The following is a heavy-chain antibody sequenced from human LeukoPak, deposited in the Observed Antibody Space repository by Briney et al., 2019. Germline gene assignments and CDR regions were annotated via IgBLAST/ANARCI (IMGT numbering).Heavy chain of an antibody. D-gene: IGHD6-13*01. CDR2: MNPNSGNT. Sequence: ASVKVSCKASGYTFTSYDINWVRQATGQGLEWMGWMNPNSGNTGYAQKFQGRVTMTRNTSISTAYMELSSLRSEDTAVYYCARAGGLYSSSWYSYPSYYYYYGMDVWGQGTTVTVSS. J-gene: IGHJ6*02. V-gene: IGHV1-8*01. CDR3: ARAGGLYSSSWYSYPSYYYYYGMDV. CDR1: GYTFTSYD.